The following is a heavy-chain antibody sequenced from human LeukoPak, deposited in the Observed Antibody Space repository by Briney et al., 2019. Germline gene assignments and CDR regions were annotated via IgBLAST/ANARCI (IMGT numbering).Heavy chain of an antibody. D-gene: IGHD6-13*01. CDR2: IYYSGST. V-gene: IGHV4-39*01. CDR1: GGSISSSSYY. Sequence: SETLSLTCTVSGGSISSSSYYWGWIRQPPGRGLEWIGSIYYSGSTYYNPSLKSRVTISVGTSKNQFSLKLSSVTAADTAVYYCARRVAAAGPNWFDPWGQGTLVTVSS. CDR3: ARRVAAAGPNWFDP. J-gene: IGHJ5*02.